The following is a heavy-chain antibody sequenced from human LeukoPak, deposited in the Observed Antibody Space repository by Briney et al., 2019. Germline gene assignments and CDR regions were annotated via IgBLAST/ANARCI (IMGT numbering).Heavy chain of an antibody. Sequence: GGSLRLSCAASGFTFSLYATHWARQTPGKGLEWVAVMSSDGSKKYYADSVKGRSTISRHNSKNTLYLQMNSLRAEDTAVYYCAKKFRGATVISGDYFDYWGQGTLVTVSS. CDR2: MSSDGSKK. J-gene: IGHJ4*02. D-gene: IGHD4-17*01. CDR1: GFTFSLYA. CDR3: AKKFRGATVISGDYFDY. V-gene: IGHV3-30-3*02.